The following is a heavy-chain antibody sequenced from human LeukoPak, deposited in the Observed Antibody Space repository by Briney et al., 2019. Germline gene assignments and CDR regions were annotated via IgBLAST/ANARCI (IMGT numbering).Heavy chain of an antibody. CDR1: GFTFSDYY. CDR3: ARDKKDSSGWYVVGY. J-gene: IGHJ4*02. D-gene: IGHD6-19*01. Sequence: GGSLRLSCAASGFTFSDYYMSWIRQAPGKGLEWVSYISSSGSTIYYADSVKGRFTISRDNAKNSLYLQMNSLRAEDTAVYYCARDKKDSSGWYVVGYWGQGTLVTVSS. CDR2: ISSSGSTI. V-gene: IGHV3-11*01.